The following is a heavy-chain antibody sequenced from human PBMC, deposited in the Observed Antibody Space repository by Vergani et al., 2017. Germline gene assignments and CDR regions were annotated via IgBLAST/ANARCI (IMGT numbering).Heavy chain of an antibody. V-gene: IGHV3-23*01. CDR1: GFTFSSYA. D-gene: IGHD4-17*01. CDR3: AKAVGYGDYNFDY. Sequence: EVQLLESGGGLVQPGGSLRLSCAASGFTFSSYAMSSVRQAPGRGLEWVPAISGSGGSTYYADSVKGRFTIARDNSKNTLYLQMNSLRAEDTAVYYCAKAVGYGDYNFDYWGQGSLVTVSS. J-gene: IGHJ4*02. CDR2: ISGSGGST.